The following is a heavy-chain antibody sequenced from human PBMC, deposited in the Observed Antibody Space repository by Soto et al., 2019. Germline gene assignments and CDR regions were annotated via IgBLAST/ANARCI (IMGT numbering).Heavy chain of an antibody. CDR2: INPNGGNT. Sequence: QVQLVQSGAEVKKPGASVTVSCEASGYSFTNNDLNWVRQAAGQGLEWMGWINPNGGNTAYAQKFRGRVTMTRNTSIRTAYMELSSLRSDDTAVYYCARLMSGGHSDYWGQGTLVTVSS. CDR1: GYSFTNND. J-gene: IGHJ4*02. V-gene: IGHV1-8*01. D-gene: IGHD2-15*01. CDR3: ARLMSGGHSDY.